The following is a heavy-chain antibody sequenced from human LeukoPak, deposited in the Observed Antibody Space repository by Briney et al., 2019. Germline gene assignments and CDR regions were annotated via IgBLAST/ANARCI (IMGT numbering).Heavy chain of an antibody. CDR2: IYNSGST. J-gene: IGHJ3*02. CDR3: ARDGAVDILTGYGAFDM. Sequence: SETLSLTCTVSGDSISTYFWSWIRQSPGKGLQWIGYIYNSGSTNYNPSLKSRVTISVDTSKNQFSLKLSSVTAADTAVYYCARDGAVDILTGYGAFDMWGQGTMVTVSS. D-gene: IGHD3-9*01. CDR1: GDSISTYF. V-gene: IGHV4-59*01.